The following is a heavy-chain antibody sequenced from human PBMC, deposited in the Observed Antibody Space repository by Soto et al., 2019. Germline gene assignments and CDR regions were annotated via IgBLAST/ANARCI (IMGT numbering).Heavy chain of an antibody. CDR1: GFILSNYG. J-gene: IGHJ5*01. D-gene: IGHD3-22*01. Sequence: GGSLRLSCAASGFILSNYGMNWVRQAPGKGPQWVAGISGRGDRAYNADSVKGRFTISRDNSKNTLFLQMNSLRVEDTAIYYCAKDGGRSSGYYIDSWGQGSLVTVSS. V-gene: IGHV3-23*01. CDR2: ISGRGDRA. CDR3: AKDGGRSSGYYIDS.